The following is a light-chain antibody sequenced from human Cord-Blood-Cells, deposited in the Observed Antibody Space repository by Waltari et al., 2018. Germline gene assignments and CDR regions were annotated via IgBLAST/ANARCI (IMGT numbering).Light chain of an antibody. Sequence: DIQMTQSPSSLSASVGDRVTITCQESQDISNYLNLYQPKPGKAPKLLIYDATNLETGVPSRFSGRGSGTDVTFTISSLQPEDIATYYCQQYDNLPPYTFGQGTKLEIK. CDR1: QDISNY. CDR2: DAT. CDR3: QQYDNLPPYT. V-gene: IGKV1-33*01. J-gene: IGKJ2*01.